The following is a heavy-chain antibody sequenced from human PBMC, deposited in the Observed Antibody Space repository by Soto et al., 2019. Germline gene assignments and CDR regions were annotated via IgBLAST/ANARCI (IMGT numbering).Heavy chain of an antibody. Sequence: LRLSCAASGFTFSSYAMSWVRQAPGKGLEWVSAISTSGDTTYYADSVKGRFTISRDNSKNTLYLQMNSLRAEDTAVYYCAKSLRAVYYYGMDVWGPGTTVTVSS. V-gene: IGHV3-23*01. D-gene: IGHD3-3*01. J-gene: IGHJ6*02. CDR3: AKSLRAVYYYGMDV. CDR1: GFTFSSYA. CDR2: ISTSGDTT.